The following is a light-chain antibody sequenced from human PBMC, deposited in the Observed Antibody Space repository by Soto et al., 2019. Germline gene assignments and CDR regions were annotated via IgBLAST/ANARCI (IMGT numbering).Light chain of an antibody. Sequence: EIVLTQSPGTLSLSPGGRATLSCRASQSVSSSYLAWYQQKPGQAPRLLIYGASSRATGIPDRFSGSGSGIDFTLTISRLEPEDFAVYYCQQYGSSPKTFGQGTKVEIK. J-gene: IGKJ1*01. V-gene: IGKV3-20*01. CDR2: GAS. CDR3: QQYGSSPKT. CDR1: QSVSSSY.